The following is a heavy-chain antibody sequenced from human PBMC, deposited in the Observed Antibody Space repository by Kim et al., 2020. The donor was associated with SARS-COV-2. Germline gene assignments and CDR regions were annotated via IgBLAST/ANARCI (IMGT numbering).Heavy chain of an antibody. Sequence: LKSRVTISVDTSKNQFSLKLSSVTAADTAVYYCARPSTITVTTAEWYFDLWGRGTLVTVSS. D-gene: IGHD4-17*01. CDR3: ARPSTITVTTAEWYFDL. V-gene: IGHV4-39*01. J-gene: IGHJ2*01.